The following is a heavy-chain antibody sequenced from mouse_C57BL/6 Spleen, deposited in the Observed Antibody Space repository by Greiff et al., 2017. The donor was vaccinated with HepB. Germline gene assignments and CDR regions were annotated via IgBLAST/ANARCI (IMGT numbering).Heavy chain of an antibody. Sequence: EVQLQQSGPELVKPGASVKISCKASGYTFTDYYMNWVKQSHGKSLEWIGDINPNNGGTSYNQKFKGKATLTVDKSSSTAYMELRSLTSEDSAVYYCARAYQVPYWYFDVWGTGTTVTVSS. D-gene: IGHD2-10*01. V-gene: IGHV1-26*01. CDR1: GYTFTDYY. CDR3: ARAYQVPYWYFDV. CDR2: INPNNGGT. J-gene: IGHJ1*03.